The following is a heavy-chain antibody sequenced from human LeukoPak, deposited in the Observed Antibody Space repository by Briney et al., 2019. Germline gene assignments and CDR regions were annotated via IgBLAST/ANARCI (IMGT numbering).Heavy chain of an antibody. CDR3: ANSGSRARGITASWVGMDV. J-gene: IGHJ6*02. CDR1: GGTFSSYA. V-gene: IGHV1-69*04. D-gene: IGHD1-20*01. CDR2: IISILGLA. Sequence: GASVKVSRKASGGTFSSYALHWVRQAAGKGREWVGRIISILGLANYAQEFQGKVAITADTSTSIAYIELSRLRSEDTAVYYCANSGSRARGITASWVGMDVWGQGTTVTVSS.